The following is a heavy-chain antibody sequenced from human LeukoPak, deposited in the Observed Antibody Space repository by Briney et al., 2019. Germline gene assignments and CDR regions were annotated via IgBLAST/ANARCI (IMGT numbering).Heavy chain of an antibody. CDR2: IWYDGSKR. J-gene: IGHJ4*02. CDR1: GFTFSSHG. Sequence: GALRLSCAASGFTFSSHGMHWVRQAPGKGLEWVAVIWYDGSKRYYADSVKGRFTISRDDSKNTLYLQMNSLRDEDTAIYYCARDPASSFDYWGQGTLVTVSS. CDR3: ARDPASSFDY. D-gene: IGHD2-15*01. V-gene: IGHV3-33*01.